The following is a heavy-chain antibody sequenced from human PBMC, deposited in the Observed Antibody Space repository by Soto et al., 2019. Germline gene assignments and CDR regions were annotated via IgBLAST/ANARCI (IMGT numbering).Heavy chain of an antibody. J-gene: IGHJ4*02. Sequence: SETLSLTCSVSGGSISGHYWTWIRQSPGKGLEWIGYIFYSGSTNYNPSLKSRVTISVDTSKNQFSLKMSSVTAADTAVSYCARVGSSGWSPDYWGRGTLVTGSS. V-gene: IGHV4-59*11. D-gene: IGHD6-19*01. CDR1: GGSISGHY. CDR3: ARVGSSGWSPDY. CDR2: IFYSGST.